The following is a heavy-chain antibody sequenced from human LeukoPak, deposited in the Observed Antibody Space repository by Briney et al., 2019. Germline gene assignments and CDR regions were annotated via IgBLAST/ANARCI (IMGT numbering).Heavy chain of an antibody. CDR1: GYTFTSYG. V-gene: IGHV1-18*01. D-gene: IGHD3-9*01. Sequence: GASVKVSCKASGYTFTSYGISWVRQAPGQGLEWMGWISAYNGNTNYAQKLQGRVTMTTDTSTSTAYMELRSLRSDDTAVYYCARVGYDILTGYQTMFYWGQGTLVTVPS. CDR2: ISAYNGNT. CDR3: ARVGYDILTGYQTMFY. J-gene: IGHJ4*02.